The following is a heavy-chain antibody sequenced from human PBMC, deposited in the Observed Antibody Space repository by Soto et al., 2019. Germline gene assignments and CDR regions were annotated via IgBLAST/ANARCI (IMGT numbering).Heavy chain of an antibody. CDR2: IYYSGST. J-gene: IGHJ4*02. V-gene: IGHV4-39*01. CDR1: GGSISSSSYY. D-gene: IGHD6-13*01. Sequence: NPSETLSLTCTVSGGSISSSSYYWGWIRQPPGKGLEWIGSIYYSGSTYYNPSLKSRVTISVDTSKNQFSLKLSSVTAADTAVYYCASQSARTAAAGTWGQGTLVTVSS. CDR3: ASQSARTAAAGT.